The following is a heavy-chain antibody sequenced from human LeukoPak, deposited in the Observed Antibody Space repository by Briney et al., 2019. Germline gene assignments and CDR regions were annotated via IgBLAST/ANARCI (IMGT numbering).Heavy chain of an antibody. V-gene: IGHV1-69*04. CDR1: GGTFSSYA. CDR2: IIPILGIA. Sequence: RRASVKVSCKASGGTFSSYAISWVRQAPGQGLEWMGRIIPILGIANYAQKFQGRVTITADKSTSTAYMELSSLRSEDTAVYYCASVGYCSSTSCYFVAFDIWGQGTMVTVSS. CDR3: ASVGYCSSTSCYFVAFDI. J-gene: IGHJ3*02. D-gene: IGHD2-2*01.